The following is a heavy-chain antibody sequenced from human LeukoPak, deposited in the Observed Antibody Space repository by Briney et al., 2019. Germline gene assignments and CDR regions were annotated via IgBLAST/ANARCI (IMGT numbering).Heavy chain of an antibody. D-gene: IGHD3-22*01. Sequence: GGSLRLSCAASGFTFSSYGMHWARQAPGKGLEWVAVIWYDGSNKYYADSVKGRFTISRDNSKNTLYLQMNSLRAEDTAVYYCARERDSSGYYLLGYWGQGTLVTVSS. CDR3: ARERDSSGYYLLGY. CDR2: IWYDGSNK. CDR1: GFTFSSYG. J-gene: IGHJ4*02. V-gene: IGHV3-33*01.